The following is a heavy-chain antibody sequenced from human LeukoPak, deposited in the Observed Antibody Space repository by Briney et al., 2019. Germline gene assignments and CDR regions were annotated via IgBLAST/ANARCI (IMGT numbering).Heavy chain of an antibody. J-gene: IGHJ5*02. Sequence: PSETLSLTCTVSGGSISSGDYYWGWIRQYSGKGLEWIGYIYYSGITYYNPSLKSRVTISVDTSKNQFSLQLTSVTAAETAVYYCARGLGRAVAGPRTRRNWFDPWGQGTLVTVSS. D-gene: IGHD6-19*01. CDR2: IYYSGIT. CDR1: GGSISSGDYY. CDR3: ARGLGRAVAGPRTRRNWFDP. V-gene: IGHV4-31*03.